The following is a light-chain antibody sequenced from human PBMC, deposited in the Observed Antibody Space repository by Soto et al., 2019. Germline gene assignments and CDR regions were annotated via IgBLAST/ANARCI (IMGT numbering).Light chain of an antibody. Sequence: EIVLTQSPGTLSLSPGERATLSCRASQSVSSGYLAWYQQKPGQAPRLVIYGASTRATGIPDRFSGSVYGTDFTLTISRLESEDFAVYYCQHYDSFLITFGQGTRLEIK. V-gene: IGKV3-20*01. J-gene: IGKJ5*01. CDR2: GAS. CDR3: QHYDSFLIT. CDR1: QSVSSGY.